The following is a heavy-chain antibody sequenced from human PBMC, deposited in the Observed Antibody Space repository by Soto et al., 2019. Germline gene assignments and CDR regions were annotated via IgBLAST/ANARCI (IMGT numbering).Heavy chain of an antibody. J-gene: IGHJ4*02. V-gene: IGHV1-18*01. CDR2: ISAYNGNT. CDR1: GYTFTSYG. CDR3: ARPYDDHYIWGSYRSYYYFDY. Sequence: ASVKVSCKASGYTFTSYGISWVRQAPGQGLEWMGWISAYNGNTNYAQKLQGRVTMTTDTSTSTAYMELRSLRSDDTAVYYCARPYDDHYIWGSYRSYYYFDYWGQGTLVTVSS. D-gene: IGHD3-16*02.